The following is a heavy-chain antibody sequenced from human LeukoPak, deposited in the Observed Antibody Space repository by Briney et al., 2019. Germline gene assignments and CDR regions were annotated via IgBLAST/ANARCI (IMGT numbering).Heavy chain of an antibody. CDR1: GFTFSSYG. CDR2: IWYDGSNK. CDR3: ARATYYYDSSGYRLEKAFFDY. D-gene: IGHD3-22*01. J-gene: IGHJ4*02. V-gene: IGHV3-33*01. Sequence: GGSLRLSCAASGFTFSSYGMHWVRQAPGKGLEWVAVIWYDGSNKYYADSVKGRFTISRDNSKNTLYLQMNSLRAEDTAVYYCARATYYYDSSGYRLEKAFFDYWGQGTLVTVSS.